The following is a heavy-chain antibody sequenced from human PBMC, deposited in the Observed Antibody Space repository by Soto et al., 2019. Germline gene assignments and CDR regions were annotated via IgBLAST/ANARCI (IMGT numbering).Heavy chain of an antibody. Sequence: QVQLVESGGGVVQPGRSLRLSCAASGFTFSSYGMHWVRQAPGKGLEWVAVISYDGSNKYYADSVKGRFTISRDNSKNTLYLQMNSLRAEDTAVYYCAKGRGWNFDYWGQGTLVTVSS. CDR1: GFTFSSYG. J-gene: IGHJ4*02. CDR3: AKGRGWNFDY. V-gene: IGHV3-30*18. D-gene: IGHD6-19*01. CDR2: ISYDGSNK.